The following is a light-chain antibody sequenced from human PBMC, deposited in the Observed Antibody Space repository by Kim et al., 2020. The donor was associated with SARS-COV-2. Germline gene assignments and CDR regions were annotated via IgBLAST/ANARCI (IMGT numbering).Light chain of an antibody. CDR2: RDH. CDR3: HAWDSSIYV. V-gene: IGLV3-1*01. J-gene: IGLJ1*01. CDR1: KLGDKY. Sequence: SYELTQPPSVSVSPGQTASITCSGAKLGDKYASWSQQKPGQSPVVVIFRDHSRPSGIPERFSGSNSGNTATLTISGTQAMGEVDSYCHAWDSSIYVSGTG.